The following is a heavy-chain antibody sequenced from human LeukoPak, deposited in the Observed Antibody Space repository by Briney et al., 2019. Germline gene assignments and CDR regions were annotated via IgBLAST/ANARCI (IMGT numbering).Heavy chain of an antibody. CDR1: GGSISSYY. V-gene: IGHV4-59*01. J-gene: IGHJ4*02. CDR2: NSYSGNT. CDR3: ARAGSGWSFDY. D-gene: IGHD6-19*01. Sequence: SETQSLTCTVFGGSISSYYWTWIRQPPGKGLEWIGYNSYSGNTNYNPSLQSRVSISVDMSKNQFSLKVSSVTAADTAVYYCARAGSGWSFDYWGQGALVTVSS.